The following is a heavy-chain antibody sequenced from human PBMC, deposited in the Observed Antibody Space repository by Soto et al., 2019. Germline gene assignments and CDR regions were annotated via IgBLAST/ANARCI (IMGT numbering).Heavy chain of an antibody. D-gene: IGHD3-3*01. J-gene: IGHJ4*02. Sequence: QLQLHESGPGLVKPSETLSLTCSVSGGSISSNNYYWGWIRQPPGKGLEWIGNIYYNGFTYYNPSLKSRVTISVDTSKNQSSLQLPSVTATATAVYHCARQGDFLRGSGDFGYWGQGILVPVSS. CDR2: IYYNGFT. CDR3: ARQGDFLRGSGDFGY. CDR1: GGSISSNNYY. V-gene: IGHV4-39*01.